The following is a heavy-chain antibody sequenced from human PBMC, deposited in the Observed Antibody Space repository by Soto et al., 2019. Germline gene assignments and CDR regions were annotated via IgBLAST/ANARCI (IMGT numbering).Heavy chain of an antibody. D-gene: IGHD5-12*01. V-gene: IGHV4-31*03. CDR2: IYYSGST. Sequence: QVQLQESGPGLVKPSQTLSLTCTVSGGSISSGGYYWSWVRQHPGKGLDLIGYIYYSGSTYYNPSLKSRVIISLDTSKNQYALKLSSVTAADTAVYYCARVRGYGGNSRFDYWGQGTLVIDSS. J-gene: IGHJ4*02. CDR1: GGSISSGGYY. CDR3: ARVRGYGGNSRFDY.